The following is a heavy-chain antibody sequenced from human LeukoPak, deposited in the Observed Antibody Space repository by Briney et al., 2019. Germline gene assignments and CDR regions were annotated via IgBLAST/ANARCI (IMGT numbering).Heavy chain of an antibody. J-gene: IGHJ4*02. V-gene: IGHV3-33*01. Sequence: GRSLRLSCAASGFMFSSYGMHWVRQAPGKGLEWVAVIWYDGSNKYYADSVRGRFTIFRDNSKNTLYLQMNSLRAEDTAVYYCARDGDPNYYGSGSYYTDYWGQGTLVTVSS. CDR2: IWYDGSNK. CDR1: GFMFSSYG. CDR3: ARDGDPNYYGSGSYYTDY. D-gene: IGHD3-10*01.